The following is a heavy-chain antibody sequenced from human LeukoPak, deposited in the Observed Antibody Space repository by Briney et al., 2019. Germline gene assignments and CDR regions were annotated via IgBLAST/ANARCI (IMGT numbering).Heavy chain of an antibody. CDR1: GYTLTSYG. J-gene: IGHJ4*02. CDR2: ITPYNGYA. Sequence: ASVKVSCKATGYTLTSYGLSWVRQAPGQGLEWMGWITPYNGYAKYAQKFHGRVTMTTDTSTSTAYMELRSLRSDDTAVYYCARNISAGVDYWGKGTLVTVSS. CDR3: ARNISAGVDY. V-gene: IGHV1-18*01. D-gene: IGHD6-19*01.